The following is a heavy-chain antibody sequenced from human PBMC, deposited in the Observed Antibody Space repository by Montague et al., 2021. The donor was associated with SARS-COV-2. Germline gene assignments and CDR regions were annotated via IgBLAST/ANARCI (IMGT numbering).Heavy chain of an antibody. V-gene: IGHV3-21*01. D-gene: IGHD3-10*01. J-gene: IGHJ6*02. CDR2: ISSSSSYI. CDR3: ARERTVVIITGYYYYGVDV. CDR1: GFTFSSYS. Sequence: SLRLPCAASGFTFSSYSMNWVRQAPGKGLEWVSSISSSSSYIYYADSVKGRFTISRDNAKNSLYLQMNSLRAEDTAVYFCARERTVVIITGYYYYGVDVWGQGTTVTVSS.